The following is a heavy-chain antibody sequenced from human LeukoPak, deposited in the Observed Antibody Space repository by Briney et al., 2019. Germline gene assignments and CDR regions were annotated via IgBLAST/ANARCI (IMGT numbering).Heavy chain of an antibody. V-gene: IGHV4-34*01. CDR3: ARVPMVRGARNAFDI. D-gene: IGHD3-10*01. CDR2: INHSGST. CDR1: GGSFSGYY. J-gene: IGHJ3*02. Sequence: PSETLSLTCAVYGGSFSGYYWSWIRQPPGKGLGWIGEINHSGSTNYNPSLKSRVTISVDTSKNQFSLKLSSVTAADTAVYYCARVPMVRGARNAFDIWGQGTMVTVSS.